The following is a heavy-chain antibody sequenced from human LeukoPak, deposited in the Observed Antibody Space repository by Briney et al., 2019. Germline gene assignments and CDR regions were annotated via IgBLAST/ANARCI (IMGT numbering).Heavy chain of an antibody. V-gene: IGHV4-59*12. J-gene: IGHJ4*02. CDR3: ARGMATLSPLRD. Sequence: PSETLSLTCTVSGDSLTNYYWSWIRQPPGMGLEWIGYISYSGSTNYNPSLKSRVTISIDTSKNQFSLKLSSVTAADTAVYYCARGMATLSPLRDWGQGTLVTVSS. CDR2: ISYSGST. CDR1: GDSLTNYY. D-gene: IGHD5-24*01.